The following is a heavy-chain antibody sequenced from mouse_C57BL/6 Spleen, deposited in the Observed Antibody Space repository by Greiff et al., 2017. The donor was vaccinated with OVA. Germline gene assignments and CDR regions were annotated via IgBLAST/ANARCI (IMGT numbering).Heavy chain of an antibody. V-gene: IGHV2-6*03. CDR3: AGEDLSMVTTKKPAWFAY. CDR1: GFSLTSYG. CDR2: IWSDGST. D-gene: IGHD2-2*01. Sequence: VKLMESGPGLVAPSQSLSITCTVSGFSLTSYGVHWVRQPPGKGLEWLVVIWSDGSTTYNSALKSRLSISKDNSKSQVFLKKNSRQTNDTAMYYYAGEDLSMVTTKKPAWFAYWGQGTLVTVSA. J-gene: IGHJ3*01.